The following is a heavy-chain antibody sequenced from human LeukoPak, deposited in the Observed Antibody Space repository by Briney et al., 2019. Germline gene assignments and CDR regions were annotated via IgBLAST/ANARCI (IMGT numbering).Heavy chain of an antibody. D-gene: IGHD2-2*01. CDR3: ARALGYCSSTSCYPFDY. J-gene: IGHJ4*02. Sequence: ASVTVSCKASGYTFTSYYMHWVRQAPGQGLEWMGIINPSGGSTSYAQKFQGRVTMTRDTSTSTVYMELSSLRSEDTAVYYCARALGYCSSTSCYPFDYWGQGTLVTVSS. V-gene: IGHV1-46*01. CDR1: GYTFTSYY. CDR2: INPSGGST.